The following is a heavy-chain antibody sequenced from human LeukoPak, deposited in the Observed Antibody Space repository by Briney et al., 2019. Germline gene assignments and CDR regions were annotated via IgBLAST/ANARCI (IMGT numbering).Heavy chain of an antibody. D-gene: IGHD6-13*01. CDR1: GYTFTGYY. J-gene: IGHJ3*02. CDR2: INPNSGGT. CDR3: ACGARIAATGFDAFDI. V-gene: IGHV1-2*02. Sequence: ASVKVSCKASGYTFTGYYMHWVRQAPGQGLEWMGWINPNSGGTNYAQKFQGRVTMTRDTSISTAYMELSRLRSDDTAVYSCACGARIAATGFDAFDIWGQGTMVTVSS.